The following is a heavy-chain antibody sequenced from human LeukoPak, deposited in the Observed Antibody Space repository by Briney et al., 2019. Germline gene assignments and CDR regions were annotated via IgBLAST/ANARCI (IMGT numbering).Heavy chain of an antibody. CDR2: IWYDGSNK. CDR3: ARTGDCTNGICYTADFDY. J-gene: IGHJ4*02. Sequence: GGSLRLSCAASGFTFSSYGMHWVRQAPGKGLEWVAVIWYDGSNKYYADSVKGRFTISRDNSKNTLYLQMNSLRAEDTAVYYCARTGDCTNGICYTADFDYWGRGTLVTVSS. CDR1: GFTFSSYG. D-gene: IGHD2-8*01. V-gene: IGHV3-33*01.